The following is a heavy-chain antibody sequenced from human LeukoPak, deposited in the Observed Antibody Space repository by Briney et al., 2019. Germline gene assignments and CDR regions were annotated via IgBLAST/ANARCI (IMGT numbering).Heavy chain of an antibody. CDR1: GFTFSSYA. V-gene: IGHV3-23*01. CDR2: ISGIGGST. J-gene: IGHJ4*02. Sequence: GGSLRLSCAASGFTFSSYAMSWVRQAPGKGLEWVSVISGIGGSTYYADSVKGRFTISRDNSKNTLYLQMNSLRAEDTAVYYCAKRESIAAAAPFDYWGQGTLVTVSS. D-gene: IGHD6-13*01. CDR3: AKRESIAAAAPFDY.